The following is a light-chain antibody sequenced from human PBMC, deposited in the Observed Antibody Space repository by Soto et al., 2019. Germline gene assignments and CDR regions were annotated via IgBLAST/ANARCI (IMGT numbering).Light chain of an antibody. CDR1: QSLVYSDGNTF. CDR3: MQGTHWPRT. Sequence: DVVMTQSPLSLPVTLGQPASISCRSSQSLVYSDGNTFLNGFQQRPGQSPRRLISKVSNRHSGVPARFSSSGSDTDFTLQISRVEAEDVGVYYGMQGTHWPRTCGQGTKVEI. J-gene: IGKJ1*01. V-gene: IGKV2-30*01. CDR2: KVS.